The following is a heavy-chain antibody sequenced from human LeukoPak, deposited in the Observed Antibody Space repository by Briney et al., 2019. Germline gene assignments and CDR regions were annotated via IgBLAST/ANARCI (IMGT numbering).Heavy chain of an antibody. V-gene: IGHV4-34*01. CDR1: GGSFSGYY. CDR3: ARDKIPRSYVRWFDP. D-gene: IGHD2-2*02. CDR2: INHSGST. J-gene: IGHJ5*02. Sequence: SETLSLTCAVYGGSFSGYYWSWIRQPPGKGLEWIGEINHSGSTNYNPSLKSRVTISVDTSKNQFSLKLSSVTAADTAVYYCARDKIPRSYVRWFDPWAREPWSPYPQ.